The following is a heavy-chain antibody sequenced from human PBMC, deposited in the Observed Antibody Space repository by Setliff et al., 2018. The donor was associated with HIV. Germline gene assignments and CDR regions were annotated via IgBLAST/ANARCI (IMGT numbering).Heavy chain of an antibody. CDR3: ARGRSCSSSSCYLVYYYYYRMDV. V-gene: IGHV4-34*01. CDR2: IIHTGST. J-gene: IGHJ6*02. Sequence: SETLSLTCAVYGGSFSGYYWSWIRQPPGKGLEWIGEIIHTGSTNYNPSLKSRVTITEDTSKNQFSRSLSSVTAADTAVYYCARGRSCSSSSCYLVYYYYYRMDVWGHGSTVTVSS. CDR1: GGSFSGYY. D-gene: IGHD2-2*01.